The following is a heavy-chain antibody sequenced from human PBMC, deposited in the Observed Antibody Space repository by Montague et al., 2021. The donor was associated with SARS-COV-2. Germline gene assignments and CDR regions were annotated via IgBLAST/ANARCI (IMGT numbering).Heavy chain of an antibody. CDR2: IYYSGTT. D-gene: IGHD6-19*01. Sequence: SETLSLTCSVSGASISSHYWSWIRQSPGKGLEWIGYIYYSGTTIYNPSLESRVTISVDTSSNVFSLKLRSVTAADTAMYYCARYEAVADAFDIWGQGTVVTAS. V-gene: IGHV4-59*11. CDR3: ARYEAVADAFDI. J-gene: IGHJ3*02. CDR1: GASISSHY.